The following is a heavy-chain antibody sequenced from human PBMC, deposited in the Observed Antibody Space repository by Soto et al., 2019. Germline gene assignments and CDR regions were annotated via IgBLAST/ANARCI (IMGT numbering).Heavy chain of an antibody. CDR1: GFTFSSYE. CDR2: ISSSGNTI. CDR3: ARDLRITIFGVLTPFDY. V-gene: IGHV3-48*03. D-gene: IGHD3-3*01. J-gene: IGHJ4*02. Sequence: SGGSLRLSCAASGFTFSSYEMNWVRQAPGKGLEWVSYISSSGNTIYYADSVKGRFTISRDNADNSLFLQMSSLRVEDTAVYYCARDLRITIFGVLTPFDYWGQGTLVTVSS.